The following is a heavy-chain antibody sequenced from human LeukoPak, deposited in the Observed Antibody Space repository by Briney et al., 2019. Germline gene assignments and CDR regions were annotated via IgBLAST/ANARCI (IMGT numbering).Heavy chain of an antibody. V-gene: IGHV3-23*01. CDR3: ARDRPLLWFGELFSYYYGMDV. CDR2: ISGSGDIT. D-gene: IGHD3-10*01. Sequence: GGSLRLACSASGFTFSNYAMTWVRQAAGEVLGWVSSISGSGDITCYAAAVKGPFNISRDKSKNTLFLQMASLRVDDTAVYFCARDRPLLWFGELFSYYYGMDVWGQGTTVTVSS. CDR1: GFTFSNYA. J-gene: IGHJ6*02.